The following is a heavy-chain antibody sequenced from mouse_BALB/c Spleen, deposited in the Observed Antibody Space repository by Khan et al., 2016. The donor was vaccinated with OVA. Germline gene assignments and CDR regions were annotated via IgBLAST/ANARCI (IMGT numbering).Heavy chain of an antibody. CDR1: GYSFTSYY. CDR2: LDPFNGGP. V-gene: IGHV1S135*01. J-gene: IGHJ4*01. D-gene: IGHD3-1*01. CDR3: ARGGLGLRAYAMDY. Sequence: EVQLQQSGPELMKPGASVKISCKASGYSFTSYYIHWVKQSHGKSLEWIGSLDPFNGGPSYNQKLTGKATLPLAKSSRPAYLHLSSLTAEDSAVYFCARGGLGLRAYAMDYWGQGTSVTVSS.